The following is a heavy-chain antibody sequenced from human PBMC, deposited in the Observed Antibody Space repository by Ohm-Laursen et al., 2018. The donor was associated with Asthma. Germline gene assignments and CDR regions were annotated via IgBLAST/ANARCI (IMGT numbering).Heavy chain of an antibody. CDR1: GFSLSTNGMC. CDR2: IYWDDDK. D-gene: IGHD2-2*02. CDR3: AHTVCSTSCYTAFDI. J-gene: IGHJ3*02. Sequence: TQTLTLTRTFSGFSLSTNGMCVSWIRQPPGKALEWLALIYWDDDKRYSPSLRSRLSITKDTSKSQVVLTMTNMDPVDAATYYCAHTVCSTSCYTAFDIWGQGTMVTVSS. V-gene: IGHV2-5*08.